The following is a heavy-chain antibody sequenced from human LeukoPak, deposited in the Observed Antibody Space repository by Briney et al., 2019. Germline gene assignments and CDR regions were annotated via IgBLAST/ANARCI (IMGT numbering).Heavy chain of an antibody. Sequence: PSETLSLTCAVSGGSIISTNWWRWVRQAPGKGLEWVSVIYTGGSTYYADSVKGRFTISRDSSKNTLYLQMNSLRAEDTAVYYCARHDWFDPWGQGTLVTVSS. V-gene: IGHV3-53*01. J-gene: IGHJ5*02. D-gene: IGHD3-3*01. CDR1: GGSIISTNW. CDR3: ARHDWFDP. CDR2: IYTGGST.